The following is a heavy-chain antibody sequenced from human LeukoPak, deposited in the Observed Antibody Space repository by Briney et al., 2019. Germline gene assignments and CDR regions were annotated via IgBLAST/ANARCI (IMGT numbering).Heavy chain of an antibody. D-gene: IGHD6-6*01. CDR2: INHSGST. Sequence: SETLSLTCAVYGGSFSGYYWSWIRQPPGKGLEWLGEINHSGSTNYNPSLKSRVTISVDTSKNQFSLKLSSVTAADTAVYYCARGREWSIALARYYYYYYGMDVWGQGTTVTVSS. J-gene: IGHJ6*02. CDR3: ARGREWSIALARYYYYYYGMDV. CDR1: GGSFSGYY. V-gene: IGHV4-34*01.